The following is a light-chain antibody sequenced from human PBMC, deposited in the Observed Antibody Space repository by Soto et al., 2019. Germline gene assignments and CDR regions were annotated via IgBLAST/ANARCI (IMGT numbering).Light chain of an antibody. J-gene: IGKJ1*01. CDR1: PSVNSY. Sequence: ETVLTQSPATLSLSPGERATLSCRASPSVNSYLAWYQQKVGQAPRLLIYDASNRATGIPPRFNGSGSWTDFTITISSREHEDFAVYYCQQRSNWPWTFGQGTKVEIK. CDR2: DAS. V-gene: IGKV3-11*01. CDR3: QQRSNWPWT.